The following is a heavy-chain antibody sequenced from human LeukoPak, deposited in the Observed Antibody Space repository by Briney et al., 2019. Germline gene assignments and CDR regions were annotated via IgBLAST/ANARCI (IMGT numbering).Heavy chain of an antibody. Sequence: PSETLSLTCTVSGGSISSGDYYWSWIRQPPGKGLEWIGYIYYSGSTYYNPSLKSRVTISVDTSKNQFSLKLSSVTAADTAVYYCARVTRLDAFDIWGQGTMVTVSS. J-gene: IGHJ3*02. CDR1: GGSISSGDYY. CDR2: IYYSGST. CDR3: ARVTRLDAFDI. V-gene: IGHV4-30-4*01.